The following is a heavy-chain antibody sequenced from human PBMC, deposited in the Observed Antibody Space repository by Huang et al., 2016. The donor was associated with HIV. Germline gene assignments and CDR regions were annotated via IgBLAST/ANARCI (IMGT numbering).Heavy chain of an antibody. CDR2: ISYDGRKT. CDR3: ARGLLGGSLWAYHYYMDV. D-gene: IGHD3-16*01. CDR1: GFTFSSHA. J-gene: IGHJ6*03. V-gene: IGHV3-30*04. Sequence: QVHLVASGGGVVQPGRSLRLSCAASGFTFSSHAMQWVRQAPGKGLEWVSSISYDGRKTYYADSVQGRLTISKDSSKNTLFLQMNSLKLEDTALYFCARGLLGGSLWAYHYYMDVWSKGTTVTVSS.